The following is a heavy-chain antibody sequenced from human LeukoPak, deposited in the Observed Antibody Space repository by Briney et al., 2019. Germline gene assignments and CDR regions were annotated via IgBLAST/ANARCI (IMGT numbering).Heavy chain of an antibody. Sequence: ASVKVSCKASGYTFTSYGISWVRQAPGQGLEWMGWISAYNGNTSYAQKLQGRVTMTTDTSTSTAYMELRSLRSDDTAVYYCARDSLGVAGPSWDYWGQGTLVTVSS. CDR1: GYTFTSYG. CDR3: ARDSLGVAGPSWDY. CDR2: ISAYNGNT. V-gene: IGHV1-18*04. J-gene: IGHJ4*02. D-gene: IGHD6-19*01.